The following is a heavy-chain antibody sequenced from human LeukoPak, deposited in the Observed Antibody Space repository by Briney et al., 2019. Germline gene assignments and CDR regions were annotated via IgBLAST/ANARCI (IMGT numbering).Heavy chain of an antibody. J-gene: IGHJ4*02. V-gene: IGHV3-21*01. Sequence: KPGGSLRLSCAASGFTFSTYSMNWVRQAPGKGLEWVSYISTSSSYIHYADSVNGRFTISRDNAKKSLFLQMNSLRAEDTAVYYCARAPLHLAMYHYFDYWGQGTLVTVSS. CDR1: GFTFSTYS. CDR2: ISTSSSYI. CDR3: ARAPLHLAMYHYFDY. D-gene: IGHD2-2*01.